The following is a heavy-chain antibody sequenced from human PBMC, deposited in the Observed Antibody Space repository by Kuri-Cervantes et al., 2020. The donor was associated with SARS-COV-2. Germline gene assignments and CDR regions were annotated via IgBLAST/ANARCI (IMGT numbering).Heavy chain of an antibody. D-gene: IGHD1-7*01. CDR1: GFIFSDYY. V-gene: IGHV3-11*04. CDR2: IGPSGTTK. Sequence: GESLKISCTASGFIFSDYYMTWIRQAPGKGLEWVSNIGPSGTTKYYADSVKGRFTISRDNAKNSLYLQMNSLRAEDTAVYYCARDWGAGLLELRSPDRIDYWGQGPLVTVSS. CDR3: ARDWGAGLLELRSPDRIDY. J-gene: IGHJ4*02.